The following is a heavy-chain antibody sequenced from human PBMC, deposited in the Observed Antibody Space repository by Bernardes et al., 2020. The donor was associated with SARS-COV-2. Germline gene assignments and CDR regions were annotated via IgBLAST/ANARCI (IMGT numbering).Heavy chain of an antibody. D-gene: IGHD3-22*01. V-gene: IGHV1-24*01. CDR2: FDPEDGET. Sequence: ASVKVSCKVSGYTLTELSMHWVRQAPGKGLEWMGGFDPEDGETIYAQKFQGRVTMTEDTTTDTAYMELSSLRSEDTAVYYCATAGYDSSGYYLPYFDYWGPGTLVAVSS. CDR3: ATAGYDSSGYYLPYFDY. J-gene: IGHJ4*02. CDR1: GYTLTELS.